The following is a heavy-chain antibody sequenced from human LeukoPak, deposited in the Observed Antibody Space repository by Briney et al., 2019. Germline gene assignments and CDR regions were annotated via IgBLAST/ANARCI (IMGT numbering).Heavy chain of an antibody. Sequence: PGGSLRLSCAASGFTFSSYSMNWVRQAPGKGLEWVSSISSNSSYIYYADSVKGRFTISRDNAKNSLYLQMNSLRAEDTAVYSCARADYDSLTMYYFDYWGQGTLVTVSS. CDR1: GFTFSSYS. CDR2: ISSNSSYI. CDR3: ARADYDSLTMYYFDY. V-gene: IGHV3-21*01. D-gene: IGHD3-22*01. J-gene: IGHJ4*02.